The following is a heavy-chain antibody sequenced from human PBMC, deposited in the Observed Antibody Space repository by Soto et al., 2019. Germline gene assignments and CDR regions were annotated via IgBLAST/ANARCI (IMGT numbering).Heavy chain of an antibody. CDR3: ARGGGVGVAGSAAFEM. CDR1: GYPVTAYY. V-gene: IGHV1-2*02. Sequence: QLHLVQSGAVVKKPGASVTVSCSASGYPVTAYYMHWVRQAPGRGLEWMGGINPATGAAKYTQTFQGRVTMTRDTSTSTVFMEISGLTSEDTAGFYCARGGGVGVAGSAAFEMWGQGTLVTVSS. D-gene: IGHD3-3*01. J-gene: IGHJ3*02. CDR2: INPATGAA.